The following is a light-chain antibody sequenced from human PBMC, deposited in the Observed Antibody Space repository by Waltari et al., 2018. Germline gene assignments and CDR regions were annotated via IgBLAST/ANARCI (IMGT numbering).Light chain of an antibody. V-gene: IGLV10-54*04. Sequence: SKDLRQTATLTCTGNSNNVGNQGAAWLQHHQGHPPKLLSYRNKNRPSGISERFSAYRSGNTAFLTITGLQPEDEADYYCSAWDSSLSGYVFGTGTRLTVL. J-gene: IGLJ1*01. CDR1: SNNVGNQG. CDR2: RNK. CDR3: SAWDSSLSGYV.